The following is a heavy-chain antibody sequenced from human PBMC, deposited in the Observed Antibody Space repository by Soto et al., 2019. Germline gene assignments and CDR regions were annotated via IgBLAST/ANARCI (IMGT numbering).Heavy chain of an antibody. Sequence: QVHLVQSGAEVKKPGSSVKVSCKASGGTFSSDAISWVRQAPGQGLEWMGGIIPILGTAKYAEKFQGRVTITADESTSTAYMDLSSLTSEDTAVYFCARDWGGNTHFFDYWGQGTLVTVSS. CDR2: IIPILGTA. D-gene: IGHD3-10*01. CDR3: ARDWGGNTHFFDY. CDR1: GGTFSSDA. J-gene: IGHJ4*02. V-gene: IGHV1-69*11.